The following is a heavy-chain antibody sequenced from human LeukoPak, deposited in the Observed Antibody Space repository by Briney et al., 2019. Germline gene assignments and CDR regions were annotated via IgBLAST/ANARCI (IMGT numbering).Heavy chain of an antibody. CDR1: GLSFNSYA. J-gene: IGHJ4*01. D-gene: IGHD6-13*01. CDR3: AKDSSAWYFYFDS. V-gene: IGHV3-23*01. CDR2: ISGLGDKQ. Sequence: GGSLRLSCAGSGLSFNSYALHWVRQAPGKGLEWVSGISGLGDKQYYADSVKGRFTISRDNSKNTVYLDMNSLRVEETGIYYCAKDSSAWYFYFDSWGQGTPVTVSS.